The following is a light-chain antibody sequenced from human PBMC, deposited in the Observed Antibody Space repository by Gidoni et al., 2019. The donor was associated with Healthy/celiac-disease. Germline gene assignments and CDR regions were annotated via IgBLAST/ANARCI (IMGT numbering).Light chain of an antibody. CDR1: NIGSKS. CDR2: DDS. CDR3: QVWDSSSDHRV. Sequence: SYVLTQPPSLSAAPGKTARTTCGGNNIGSKSVHWYQQKPGQAPVLVVYDDSDRPSGIPERFSGSNSGNTATLTISRVEAGDEADYYCQVWDSSSDHRVFGGGTKLTVL. J-gene: IGLJ2*01. V-gene: IGLV3-21*03.